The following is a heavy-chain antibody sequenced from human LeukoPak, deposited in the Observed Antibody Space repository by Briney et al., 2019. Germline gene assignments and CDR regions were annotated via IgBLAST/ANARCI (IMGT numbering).Heavy chain of an antibody. D-gene: IGHD3-10*01. CDR1: GFTLSSYA. CDR3: AKQSAGSAAWYSLHYDF. V-gene: IGHV3-23*01. J-gene: IGHJ4*02. Sequence: GGSLRLSCAASGFTLSSYAMTWVRQAPGRGLEWXXXXXGGGGGTYYADSVKGXFTISRDNSKDTLYLQMSGLRAEDTAVYFCAKQSAGSAAWYSLHYDFWGQGTLVTVSS. CDR2: XXGGGGGT.